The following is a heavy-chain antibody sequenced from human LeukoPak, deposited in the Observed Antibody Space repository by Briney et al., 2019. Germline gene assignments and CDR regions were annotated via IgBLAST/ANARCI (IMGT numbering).Heavy chain of an antibody. J-gene: IGHJ4*02. CDR3: AREEASGSYYK. V-gene: IGHV3-53*01. CDR1: GFTVSTNY. Sequence: GGSLRLSCAASGFTVSTNYMSWVRQAPGKGLEWVSVIYSDGNTYYADSVKGRFTISRDNAKNSLYLQMNSLRAEDTAVYYCAREEASGSYYKWGQGTLVTVSS. D-gene: IGHD3-10*01. CDR2: IYSDGNT.